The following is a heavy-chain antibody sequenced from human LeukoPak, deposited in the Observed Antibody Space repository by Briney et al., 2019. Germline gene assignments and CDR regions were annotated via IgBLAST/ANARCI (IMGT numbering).Heavy chain of an antibody. J-gene: IGHJ4*02. CDR3: TTGLAGGSGSYSFDY. V-gene: IGHV3-15*01. CDR2: IKSKTDGGTT. D-gene: IGHD3-10*01. Sequence: KPGGSLRLSCAASGFTFSNAWMSWVRQASVKGLEWVGRIKSKTDGGTTDYAAPVKGRFTISRDDSKNTLYLQMNSLKTEDTAVYYCTTGLAGGSGSYSFDYWGQGTLVTVSS. CDR1: GFTFSNAW.